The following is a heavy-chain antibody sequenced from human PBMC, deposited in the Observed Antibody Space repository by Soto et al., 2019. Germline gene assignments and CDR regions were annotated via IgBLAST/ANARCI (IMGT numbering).Heavy chain of an antibody. D-gene: IGHD2-21*01. CDR2: RSSSSNTI. CDR1: GFTLRSYK. V-gene: IGHV3-48*01. CDR3: ARVGAVGDTEASES. Sequence: EVQLVESGGGVVQPGGSLRLSCAASGFTLRSYKMNWVRQAPGKGLEWIAFRSSSSNTIHYADSVKGLFTISTDNVKNSLDLQRNSLSVEDTAMYYCARVGAVGDTEASESWGQGTLVTVSS. J-gene: IGHJ1*01.